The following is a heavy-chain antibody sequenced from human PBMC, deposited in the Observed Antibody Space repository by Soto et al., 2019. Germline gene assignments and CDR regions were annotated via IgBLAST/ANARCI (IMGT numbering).Heavy chain of an antibody. CDR2: IYSSGSA. CDR1: RGSISGYF. D-gene: IGHD5-18*01. Sequence: QVRLQESGPGLVRASETLSLTCTVSRGSISGYFLTWIRQHAGKGLEWIGRIYSSGSANYNASLESRVPMSIETSKNHFSLTLPSVTAADTAIYYCARASPFFRGFNYGPIDLWGPGSLVAVSS. CDR3: ARASPFFRGFNYGPIDL. J-gene: IGHJ4*02. V-gene: IGHV4-4*07.